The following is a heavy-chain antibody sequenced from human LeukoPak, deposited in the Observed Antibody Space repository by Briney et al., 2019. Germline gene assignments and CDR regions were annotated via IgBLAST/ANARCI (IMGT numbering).Heavy chain of an antibody. CDR1: GYSFTSYW. J-gene: IGHJ6*02. D-gene: IGHD6-13*01. Sequence: GGSLKISCMGSGYSFTSYWIGWVRQMPGKGLEWMGIIYPGAYDTRYSPSFQGQVTISADKSISTAYLQWSSLKASDTAMYYCARQSHSGYSSSWDYYYYYGMDVWGQGTTVTGSS. CDR2: IYPGAYDT. CDR3: ARQSHSGYSSSWDYYYYYGMDV. V-gene: IGHV5-51*01.